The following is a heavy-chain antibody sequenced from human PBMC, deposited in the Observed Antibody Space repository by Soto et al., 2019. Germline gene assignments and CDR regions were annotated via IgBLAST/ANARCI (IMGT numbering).Heavy chain of an antibody. CDR2: ITDDGSTT. V-gene: IGHV3-74*01. CDR3: TRWPRPTSIGTGAF. D-gene: IGHD3-10*01. Sequence: PGGSLRLSCETSGFIFSMYWMHWVRQVPGKGPQRVARITDDGSTTYYAASVEGRFTSSRDNAKNALYLHMTSLRADDTAVYYCTRWPRPTSIGTGAFWGQGTLVTVSS. J-gene: IGHJ4*02. CDR1: GFIFSMYW.